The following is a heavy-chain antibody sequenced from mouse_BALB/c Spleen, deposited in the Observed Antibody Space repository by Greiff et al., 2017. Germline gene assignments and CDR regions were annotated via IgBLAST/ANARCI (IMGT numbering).Heavy chain of an antibody. D-gene: IGHD1-1*01. V-gene: IGHV5-6-5*01. CDR3: ARCYYGSSYYWYFDV. CDR1: GFTFSSYA. J-gene: IGHJ1*01. Sequence: EVHLVESGGGLVKPGGSLKLSCAASGFTFSSYAMSWVRQTPEKRLEWVASISSGGSTYYPDSVKGRFTISRDNARNILYLQMSSLRSEDTAMYYCARCYYGSSYYWYFDVWGAGTTVTVSS. CDR2: ISSGGST.